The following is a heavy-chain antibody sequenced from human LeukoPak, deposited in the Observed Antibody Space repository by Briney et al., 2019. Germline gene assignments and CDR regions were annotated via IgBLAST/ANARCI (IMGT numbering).Heavy chain of an antibody. Sequence: ASVKVSCKASGYTFTSYDINWVRQATGQGLEWMGWMNPNSGNTGYAQKFQGRVTITRNTSISTAYMELSSLRSEDTAVYYCARSMVRGANVFDYWGQGTLVTVSS. V-gene: IGHV1-8*03. D-gene: IGHD3-10*01. CDR3: ARSMVRGANVFDY. CDR2: MNPNSGNT. CDR1: GYTFTSYD. J-gene: IGHJ4*02.